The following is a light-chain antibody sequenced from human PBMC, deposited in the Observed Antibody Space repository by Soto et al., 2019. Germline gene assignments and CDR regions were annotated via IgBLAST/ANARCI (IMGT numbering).Light chain of an antibody. CDR3: QQYNKWPLT. CDR2: RAS. Sequence: EIVLTQSPGTLSLSPGERATLSCRASQSVSSNLAWYQQRPGQPPRLLIYRASSRATGIPARFSGSGSGTEFTLTISSLQSEDFAVYYCQQYNKWPLTFGPGTKVDI. CDR1: QSVSSN. J-gene: IGKJ3*01. V-gene: IGKV3-15*01.